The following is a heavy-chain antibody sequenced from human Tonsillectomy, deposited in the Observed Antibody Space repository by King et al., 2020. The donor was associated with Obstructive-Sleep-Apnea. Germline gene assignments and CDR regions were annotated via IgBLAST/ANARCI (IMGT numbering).Heavy chain of an antibody. CDR1: GYTLTELS. Sequence: QLVQSGAEVKKPGASVKVSCKLSGYTLTELSMHWVRQAPGKGLEWMGGFDPENGETFYAQNFQGRVIMTEDTSTDTAYMELNSLRSEDTAVYFCAGRGYAKYYFDYWGQGTLVTVSS. D-gene: IGHD3-22*01. CDR3: AGRGYAKYYFDY. V-gene: IGHV1-24*01. J-gene: IGHJ4*02. CDR2: FDPENGET.